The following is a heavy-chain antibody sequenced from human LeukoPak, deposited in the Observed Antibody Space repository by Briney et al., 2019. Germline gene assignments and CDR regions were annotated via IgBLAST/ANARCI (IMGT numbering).Heavy chain of an antibody. V-gene: IGHV3-30*04. CDR1: GFTFSSYA. J-gene: IGHJ4*02. D-gene: IGHD1-1*01. Sequence: GGSLRLSCAASGFTFSSYAMHWVRQAPGKGLEWVAVISYDESNKYYADSVRGRFTISRDNSKNTLYLQMNSLRAEDTAVYYCAGQPTTRWGYWGQGTLVSVSS. CDR2: ISYDESNK. CDR3: AGQPTTRWGY.